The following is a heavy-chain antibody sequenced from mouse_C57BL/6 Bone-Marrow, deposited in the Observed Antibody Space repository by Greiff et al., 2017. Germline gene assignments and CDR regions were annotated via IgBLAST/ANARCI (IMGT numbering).Heavy chain of an antibody. CDR3: ARVGVDSSGYSDY. J-gene: IGHJ2*01. V-gene: IGHV1-50*01. CDR1: GYTFTSYW. Sequence: QVQLKQPGAELVKPGASVKLSCKASGYTFTSYWMQWVKQRPGQGLEWIGEIDPSDSYTNYNQKFKGKATLTVDTSSSTSYMQLSSLTSEDSAVYYCARVGVDSSGYSDYWGQGTTLTVSS. CDR2: IDPSDSYT. D-gene: IGHD3-2*02.